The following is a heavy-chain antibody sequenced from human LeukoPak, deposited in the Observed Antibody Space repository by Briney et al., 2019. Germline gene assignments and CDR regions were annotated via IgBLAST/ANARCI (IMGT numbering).Heavy chain of an antibody. V-gene: IGHV3-23*01. Sequence: GGSLRLSCAASGFTFSSYAMSWVRQAPGKGLEWVSAISGSGGSTYYADSVKGRFTISRDNAKNSLYLQMNSLRAEDTAVYYCARDRGAVAGDFDYWGQGTLVTVSS. J-gene: IGHJ4*02. CDR1: GFTFSSYA. CDR2: ISGSGGST. CDR3: ARDRGAVAGDFDY. D-gene: IGHD6-19*01.